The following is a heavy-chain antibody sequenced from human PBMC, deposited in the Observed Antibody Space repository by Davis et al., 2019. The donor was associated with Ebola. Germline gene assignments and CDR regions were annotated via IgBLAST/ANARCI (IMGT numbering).Heavy chain of an antibody. J-gene: IGHJ4*02. CDR2: ISAYNGNT. CDR3: AREVIVPAASLDY. D-gene: IGHD2-2*01. Sequence: ASVKVSCKASGYTFTSYAISWVRQAPGQGLEWMGWISAYNGNTNYAQKLQGRVTITADESTSTAYMELSSLRSEDTAVYYCAREVIVPAASLDYWGQGTLVTVSS. V-gene: IGHV1-18*01. CDR1: GYTFTSYA.